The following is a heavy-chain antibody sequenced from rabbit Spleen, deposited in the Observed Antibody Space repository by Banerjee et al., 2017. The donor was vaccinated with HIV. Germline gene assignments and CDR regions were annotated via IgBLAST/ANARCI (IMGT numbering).Heavy chain of an antibody. D-gene: IGHD1-1*01. CDR1: GFSFGSNYY. Sequence: QSLEESGGDLVKPGASLTLTCTASGFSFGSNYYMCWVRQAPGKGLEWIACIASGNSGYTYYATWATGRFTYSKTPSTTLTLQMTSLTAADTATYFCARDAATSFSSYGMDLWGQGTLVTVS. V-gene: IGHV1S40*01. CDR3: ARDAATSFSSYGMDL. CDR2: IASGNSGYT. J-gene: IGHJ6*01.